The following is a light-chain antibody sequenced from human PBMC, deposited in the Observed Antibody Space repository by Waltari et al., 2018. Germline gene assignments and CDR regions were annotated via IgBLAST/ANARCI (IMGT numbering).Light chain of an antibody. J-gene: IGKJ4*01. Sequence: LPVTPGEPASISCRSSQSLLHSNGYNYMDWYLQKPGQSPQVLIYLGSNRASGVPDRFSGSGSGTDFTLKISRVEAEDVGVYYCMQALQTPLTFGGGTKVEIK. CDR2: LGS. CDR1: QSLLHSNGYNY. V-gene: IGKV2-28*01. CDR3: MQALQTPLT.